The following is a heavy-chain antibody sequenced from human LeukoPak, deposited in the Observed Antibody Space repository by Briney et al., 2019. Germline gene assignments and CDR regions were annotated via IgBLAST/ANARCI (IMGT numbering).Heavy chain of an antibody. CDR3: ARVDAFDL. Sequence: GGSLRLSCAASGFTFSSYSMNWVRQAPGKGLEWVSSISGSSTYIYYADSVKGRFTISRDNAKNSLYLQMNSLRAEDTAVYYCARVDAFDLWGQGTMVTVSS. CDR1: GFTFSSYS. CDR2: ISGSSTYI. J-gene: IGHJ3*01. V-gene: IGHV3-21*01.